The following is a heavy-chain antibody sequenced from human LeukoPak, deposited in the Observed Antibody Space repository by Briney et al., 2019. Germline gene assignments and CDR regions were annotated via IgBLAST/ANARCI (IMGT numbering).Heavy chain of an antibody. Sequence: PSETLSLTCTVSGGSISSSSYYWGWIRQPPGKGLERIGSIYYSGSTYYNPSLKSRVTISVDTSKNQFSLKLSSVTAADTAVYYCARDGVGRYCSSTSCSKNYFDYWGQGTLVTVSS. CDR2: IYYSGST. D-gene: IGHD2-2*01. V-gene: IGHV4-39*07. CDR1: GGSISSSSYY. J-gene: IGHJ4*02. CDR3: ARDGVGRYCSSTSCSKNYFDY.